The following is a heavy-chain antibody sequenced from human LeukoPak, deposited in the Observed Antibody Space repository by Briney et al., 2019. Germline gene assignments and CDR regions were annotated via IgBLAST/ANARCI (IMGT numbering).Heavy chain of an antibody. CDR2: IYPGDSDT. CDR1: GYSFTNYW. D-gene: IGHD6-19*01. Sequence: GESLKIPFKGSGYSFTNYWIAWVRRMPGKGLEWMGIIYPGDSDTRYSLSFQGQVTISADKSISTAYLQWSSLEASDTAMYYCARSGWYYFDYWGQGTLVTVSS. CDR3: ARSGWYYFDY. J-gene: IGHJ4*02. V-gene: IGHV5-51*01.